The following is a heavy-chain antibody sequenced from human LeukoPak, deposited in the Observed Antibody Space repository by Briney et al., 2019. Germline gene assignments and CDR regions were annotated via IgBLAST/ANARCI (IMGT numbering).Heavy chain of an antibody. CDR2: ISAYSGNT. Sequence: GTSVTLSCKASGYTFTSYGISWVRQAPGQGLEWMGWISAYSGNTNYAQKLQGRVTMTTDTSTSTAYMELRSLRSDDTAVYYCARWVVAAPRFDPWGQGTLVTVSS. D-gene: IGHD2-15*01. CDR3: ARWVVAAPRFDP. CDR1: GYTFTSYG. V-gene: IGHV1-18*01. J-gene: IGHJ5*02.